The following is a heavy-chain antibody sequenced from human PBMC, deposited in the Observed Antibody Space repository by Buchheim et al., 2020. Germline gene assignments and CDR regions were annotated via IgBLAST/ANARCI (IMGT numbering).Heavy chain of an antibody. CDR2: IWHDGSKK. D-gene: IGHD3-10*01. CDR3: GRDRGQDAPIDY. CDR1: GFNLRSYG. J-gene: IGHJ4*02. Sequence: QVQLVESGGGVVQPGRSLRLSCVASGFNLRSYGMHWVRQAPGRGLEWGAVIWHDGSKKFYADSVQGRFSISRENSKNTLYLQMNDLRAEDTAMYYCGRDRGQDAPIDYWGQG. V-gene: IGHV3-33*01.